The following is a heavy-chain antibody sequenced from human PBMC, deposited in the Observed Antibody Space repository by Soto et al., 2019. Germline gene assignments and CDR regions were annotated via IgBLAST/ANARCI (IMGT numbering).Heavy chain of an antibody. D-gene: IGHD6-13*01. Sequence: QVQLVESGGGVVQPGRSLRLSCAASGFTFSSYAMHWVRQAPGKGLEWVAVISYDGSNKYYADSVKGRFTISRDNSENTLYLQMNSLRAEDTAVYYCARVRRRYSSSWYDAFDIWGQGTMVTVSS. CDR2: ISYDGSNK. CDR1: GFTFSSYA. CDR3: ARVRRRYSSSWYDAFDI. V-gene: IGHV3-30-3*01. J-gene: IGHJ3*02.